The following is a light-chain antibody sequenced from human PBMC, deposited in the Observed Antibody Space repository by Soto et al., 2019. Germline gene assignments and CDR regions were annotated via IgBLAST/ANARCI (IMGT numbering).Light chain of an antibody. CDR3: QQRSNWRRLT. J-gene: IGKJ4*01. CDR2: DAS. CDR1: QSVSSY. V-gene: IGKV3D-11*02. Sequence: EIVLTQSPATLSLSPGERATLSCRASQSVSSYLAWYQQKPGQAPRLLIYDASNRATGIPARFSGSGPGTDFTLTISSLEPEDFAVYYCQQRSNWRRLTFGGGTKVEIK.